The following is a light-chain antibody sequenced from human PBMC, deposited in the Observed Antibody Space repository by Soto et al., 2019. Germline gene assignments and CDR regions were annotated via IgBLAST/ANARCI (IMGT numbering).Light chain of an antibody. J-gene: IGKJ1*01. CDR2: HAS. CDR1: QSISRW. CDR3: QQYHTSLS. Sequence: DIQMTQSPSTLSASVGNRVTISCRASQSISRWLAWYQQKPGKAPTLLIYHASTLESGVPSRFSGSGSGTEITITISSLQPDDVATYYCQQYHTSLSFGQGTKVEIK. V-gene: IGKV1-5*01.